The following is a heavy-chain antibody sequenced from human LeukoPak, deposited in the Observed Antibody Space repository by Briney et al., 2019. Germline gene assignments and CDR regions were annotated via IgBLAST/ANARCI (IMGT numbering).Heavy chain of an antibody. V-gene: IGHV4-59*11. Sequence: SETLSLTCAVSDDPFSSHYWTWIRQPPGKGLEWIGYISYIGSTNYNPSPKSRVTISIDTSKNQFSLKLSSVTAADTAVYYCARDLVTVTKGFDIWGRGTMVSVSS. CDR1: DDPFSSHY. CDR3: ARDLVTVTKGFDI. J-gene: IGHJ3*02. CDR2: ISYIGST. D-gene: IGHD4-17*01.